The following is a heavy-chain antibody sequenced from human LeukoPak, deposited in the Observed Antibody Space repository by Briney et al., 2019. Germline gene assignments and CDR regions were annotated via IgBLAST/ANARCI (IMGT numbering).Heavy chain of an antibody. CDR1: GFPFSDAW. CDR2: IKSNTAGGTT. CDR3: ATEYYGSFNY. V-gene: IGHV3-15*01. D-gene: IGHD1-26*01. J-gene: IGHJ4*02. Sequence: GGSLRLSCAASGFPFSDAWMSWVSQAPGKGLEWVGRIKSNTAGGTTDYAAPVKGRFTISRDDSKNTLYLQMSSLIIEDTAVYFCATEYYGSFNYWGQGTLVTVSS.